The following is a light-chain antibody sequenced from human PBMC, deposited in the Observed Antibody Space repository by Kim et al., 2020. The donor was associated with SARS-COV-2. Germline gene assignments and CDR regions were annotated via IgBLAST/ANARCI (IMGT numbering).Light chain of an antibody. J-gene: IGLJ2*01. V-gene: IGLV3-1*01. CDR1: KLGDKY. CDR2: QDS. CDR3: QAWDSSPQVV. Sequence: SYELTRPPSVSVSPGQTASITCSGDKLGDKYACWYQQKPGQSPVLVIYQDSKRPSGIPERFSGSNSGNTATLTISGTQAMDEADYYCQAWDSSPQVVFGGGTQLTVL.